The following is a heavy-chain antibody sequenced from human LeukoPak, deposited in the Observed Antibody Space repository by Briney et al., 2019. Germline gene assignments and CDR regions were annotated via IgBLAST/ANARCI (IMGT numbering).Heavy chain of an antibody. Sequence: GGSLRLSCAPSGLTFSSYSMNWVRQAPGKGREWVSSISSSSSYIYYADSVKGRFTISRDNAKNSLYLQMNSLRAEDTAVYYCAREEDTYYYMDVWGKGTTVTVSS. V-gene: IGHV3-21*01. D-gene: IGHD5-18*01. CDR2: ISSSSSYI. J-gene: IGHJ6*03. CDR3: AREEDTYYYMDV. CDR1: GLTFSSYS.